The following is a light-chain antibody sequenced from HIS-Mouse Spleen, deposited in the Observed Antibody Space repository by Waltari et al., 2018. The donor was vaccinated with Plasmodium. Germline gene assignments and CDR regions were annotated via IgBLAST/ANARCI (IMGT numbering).Light chain of an antibody. Sequence: DIQMTQSPSSLSASVGDRVTITCQASQDISNYLNWYQQKPGKAPKLLIYDASNLETGVPSRFSGSGSGTDFTSTISSLQPEDSETYYCQQYDNLQYTFGQGTKLEIK. V-gene: IGKV1-33*01. CDR3: QQYDNLQYT. CDR2: DAS. CDR1: QDISNY. J-gene: IGKJ2*01.